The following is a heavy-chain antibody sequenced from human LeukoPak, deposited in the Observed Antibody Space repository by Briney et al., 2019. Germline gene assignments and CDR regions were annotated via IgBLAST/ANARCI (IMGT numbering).Heavy chain of an antibody. V-gene: IGHV4-39*01. J-gene: IGHJ4*02. D-gene: IGHD1-26*01. CDR2: IYYSGST. CDR1: GGSISSSSYY. Sequence: SESLSLTCTVSGGSISSSSYYWGWLRPPPGKGLEWIGRIYYSGSTYFNPSLKSRITISVDTSKNQLSLKLSSLTAADTAVYYCARQRRYSGSYNWGQGTLVTVSA. CDR3: ARQRRYSGSYN.